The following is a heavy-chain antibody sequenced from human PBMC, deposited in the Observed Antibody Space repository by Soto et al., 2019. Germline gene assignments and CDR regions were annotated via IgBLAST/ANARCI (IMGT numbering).Heavy chain of an antibody. J-gene: IGHJ4*02. CDR2: IYYSGST. Sequence: SETLSLTCTVSGGSISDNDYYWSWIRQPPGKGLEWIGYIYYSGSTYYNPSLKSRVTISVDTSKNQFSLKLSSVAAADTAVYYCARGRYYDSSGYYGYWGQGTLVTVSS. D-gene: IGHD3-22*01. CDR3: ARGRYYDSSGYYGY. CDR1: GGSISDNDYY. V-gene: IGHV4-30-4*01.